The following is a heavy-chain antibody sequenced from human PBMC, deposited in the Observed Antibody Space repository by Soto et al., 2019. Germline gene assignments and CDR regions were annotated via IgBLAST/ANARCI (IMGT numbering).Heavy chain of an antibody. J-gene: IGHJ5*02. D-gene: IGHD2-15*01. CDR1: GGTFSSYA. CDR2: IIPIFGTA. CDR3: ARGVVVAATGWFDP. V-gene: IGHV1-69*12. Sequence: QVQLVQSGAEVKKPGSSVKVSCKASGGTFSSYAISWVRQAPGQGLEWMGGIIPIFGTANYAQKFQGRVTITAYESTSTAYMELSSLRSEATAVYYWARGVVVAATGWFDPWGQGTLVTVSS.